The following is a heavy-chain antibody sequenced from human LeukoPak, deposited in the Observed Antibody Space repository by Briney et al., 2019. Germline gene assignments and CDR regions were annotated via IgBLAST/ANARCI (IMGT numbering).Heavy chain of an antibody. CDR3: ASRPRGSAFDI. V-gene: IGHV4-61*02. CDR2: VSTSGST. CDR1: GDSINSASYH. D-gene: IGHD1-14*01. J-gene: IGHJ3*02. Sequence: SETLSLTCTVSGDSINSASYHWTWIRQPAGKGLEWIGRVSTSGSTNYNPSLKSRVTMSVDTSKNQFSLKLNSVTAADTAVYYCASRPRGSAFDIWGQGTMVTVSS.